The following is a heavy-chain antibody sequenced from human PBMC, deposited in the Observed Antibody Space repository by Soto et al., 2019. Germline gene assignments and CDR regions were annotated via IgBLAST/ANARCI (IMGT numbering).Heavy chain of an antibody. CDR1: GFSFSSDS. Sequence: GGSLRLSCAASGFSFSSDSMGWVRQAPGKGLEWVSSISSSGSFMNYADSVKGRYTISRDNAKNSLYLQMSGLKDEDTAVYYCARDPPTGTTLDWADSWGQGTLVTVSS. CDR3: ARDPPTGTTLDWADS. V-gene: IGHV3-21*01. J-gene: IGHJ4*02. D-gene: IGHD1-7*01. CDR2: ISSSGSFM.